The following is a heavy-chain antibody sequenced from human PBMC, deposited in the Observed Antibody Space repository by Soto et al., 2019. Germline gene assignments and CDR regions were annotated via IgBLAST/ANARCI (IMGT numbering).Heavy chain of an antibody. CDR1: GFTFTKYG. CDR2: IRRAGSNT. D-gene: IGHD1-26*01. CDR3: VRDGVGATAFFGYFDY. Sequence: QVQLVESGGGVVQPGRSLRLSCAASGFTFTKYGMHWVRQAPGKGLEWVAVIRRAGSNTYYADSVRGRFTISRDNSKNTLYLQMNSLSAEDTAVYYCVRDGVGATAFFGYFDYWGQGTLVTVS. V-gene: IGHV3-33*01. J-gene: IGHJ4*02.